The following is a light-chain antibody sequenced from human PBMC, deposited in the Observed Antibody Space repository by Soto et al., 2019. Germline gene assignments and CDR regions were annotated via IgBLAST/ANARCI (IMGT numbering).Light chain of an antibody. CDR2: GAS. CDR1: QSISSK. V-gene: IGKV3-15*01. Sequence: EIVMTQSPATLSVSPGERATLSCRASQSISSKLGWYQQRPGQALRLLIYGASTRATAIPARFSGSGSGTEFTLTISSLQSEDFAVYYCQQYNTWRSITFGQGTRLEIK. CDR3: QQYNTWRSIT. J-gene: IGKJ5*01.